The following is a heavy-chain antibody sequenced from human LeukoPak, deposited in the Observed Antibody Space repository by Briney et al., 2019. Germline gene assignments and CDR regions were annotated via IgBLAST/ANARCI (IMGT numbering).Heavy chain of an antibody. J-gene: IGHJ1*01. D-gene: IGHD3-10*01. CDR3: ARAWYYYGSGSYYPPEYFQH. Sequence: GGSLRLSCAASGFTFSSHAMHWVRQAPGKGLEWVAVISYDGSNKYYADSVKGRFTISRDNSKNTLYLQMNSLRAEDTAVYYCARAWYYYGSGSYYPPEYFQHWGQGTLVTVSS. V-gene: IGHV3-30*04. CDR1: GFTFSSHA. CDR2: ISYDGSNK.